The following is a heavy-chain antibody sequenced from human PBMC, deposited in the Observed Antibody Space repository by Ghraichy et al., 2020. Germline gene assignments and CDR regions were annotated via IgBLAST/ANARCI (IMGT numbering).Heavy chain of an antibody. J-gene: IGHJ6*02. CDR1: GFTFSRYS. Sequence: SCAASGFTFSRYSMNWVRQAPGKGLEWVSSISSSSSYIYYADSVKGRFTISRDNAKNSLYLQMNSLRAEDTAVYYCARVNFRDDYGDYFFYYYGMDVWGQGTTVTVAS. D-gene: IGHD4-17*01. CDR2: ISSSSSYI. V-gene: IGHV3-21*01. CDR3: ARVNFRDDYGDYFFYYYGMDV.